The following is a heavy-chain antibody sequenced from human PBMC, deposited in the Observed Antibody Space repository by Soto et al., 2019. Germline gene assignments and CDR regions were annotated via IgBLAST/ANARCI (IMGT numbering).Heavy chain of an antibody. V-gene: IGHV4-39*07. CDR2: LSYSGST. Sequence: SETLCLTCTVSGGSISRNLYYWAWLRQPQGKGLEWIGDLSYSGSTYYNPSLKSRVTLSVDPSKNQFSLKLTSVTAADTAVYYCARDKITGLFDYWGQGTLVTVPS. J-gene: IGHJ4*02. CDR1: GGSISRNLYY. CDR3: ARDKITGLFDY. D-gene: IGHD2-8*02.